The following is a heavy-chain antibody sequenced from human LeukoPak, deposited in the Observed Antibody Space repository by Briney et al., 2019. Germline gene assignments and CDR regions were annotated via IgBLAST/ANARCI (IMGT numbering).Heavy chain of an antibody. D-gene: IGHD2-15*01. CDR1: RFTFSVYS. Sequence: GGSLRLSCAASRFTFSVYSMSWVRQAPGKGLEWVSYISSSSSTIYYADSVKGRFTISRDNAKNSLYLQMNSLRDEDSAVYYCARGYCSGVNCYSLDYWGQGTLVTVSS. CDR3: ARGYCSGVNCYSLDY. V-gene: IGHV3-48*02. J-gene: IGHJ4*02. CDR2: ISSSSSTI.